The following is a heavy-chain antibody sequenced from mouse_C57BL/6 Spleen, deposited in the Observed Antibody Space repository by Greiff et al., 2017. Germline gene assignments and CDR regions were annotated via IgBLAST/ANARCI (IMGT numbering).Heavy chain of an antibody. CDR3: AKDAYYYAMDY. V-gene: IGHV1-18*01. CDR2: IYPYDGGT. J-gene: IGHJ4*01. Sequence: EVQLVQSGPELVKPGASVKISCKASGYTFTNSYMDWVKQSHGKSLEWIGHIYPYDGGTNYNQKFKGKATLTVDKSSSTAYMELSSLTSEDTAVYYCAKDAYYYAMDYWGQGTSVTVSS. CDR1: GYTFTNSY.